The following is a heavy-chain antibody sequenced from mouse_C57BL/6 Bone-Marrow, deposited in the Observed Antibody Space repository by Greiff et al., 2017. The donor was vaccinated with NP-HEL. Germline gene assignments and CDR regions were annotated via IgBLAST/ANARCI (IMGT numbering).Heavy chain of an antibody. CDR1: GYTFTDYY. V-gene: IGHV1-19*01. CDR2: INPYNGGT. CDR3: ARTGGNYESYYAMDY. Sequence: EVQLQQSGPVLVKPGASVKMSCKASGYTFTDYYMNWVKQSHGKSLEWIGVINPYNGGTSYNQKFKGKATLTVDKSSSTAYMELNSLTSEDSAVYYCARTGGNYESYYAMDYWGQGTSVTVSS. D-gene: IGHD2-1*01. J-gene: IGHJ4*01.